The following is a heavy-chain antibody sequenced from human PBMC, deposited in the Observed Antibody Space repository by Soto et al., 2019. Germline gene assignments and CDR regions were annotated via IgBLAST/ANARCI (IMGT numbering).Heavy chain of an antibody. Sequence: GGSLRLSCAASGFTFSNYAMTWVRQAPGKGLEWVSGVTRGGSAYYADSVRGRFTISRDNSKNTVFLQMNSLRAEDTAIYYCAKDDCSICNGPAYNFDMDVWGQGTTVTVSS. J-gene: IGHJ6*02. CDR3: AKDDCSICNGPAYNFDMDV. V-gene: IGHV3-23*01. CDR2: VTRGGSA. CDR1: GFTFSNYA. D-gene: IGHD2-15*01.